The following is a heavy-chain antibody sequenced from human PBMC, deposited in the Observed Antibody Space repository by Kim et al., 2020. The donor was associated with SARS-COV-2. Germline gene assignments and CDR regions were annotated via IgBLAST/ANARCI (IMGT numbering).Heavy chain of an antibody. CDR1: GFTFSSYA. D-gene: IGHD3-3*01. V-gene: IGHV3-23*01. Sequence: GGSLRLSCAASGFTFSSYAMSWVRQAPGKGLEWVSAISGSGGSTYYADSVKGRFTISRDNSKNTLYLQMNSLRAEDTAVYYCAKSTPIDDKLRFLEWSHYWGQGTLVTVSS. CDR3: AKSTPIDDKLRFLEWSHY. CDR2: ISGSGGST. J-gene: IGHJ4*02.